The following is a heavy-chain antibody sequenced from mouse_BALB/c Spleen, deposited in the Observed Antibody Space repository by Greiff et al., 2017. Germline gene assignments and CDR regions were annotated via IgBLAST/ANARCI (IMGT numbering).Heavy chain of an antibody. Sequence: EVMLVESGTVLARPGASVKMSCKASGYTFTSYWMHWVKQRPGQGLEWIGAIYPGNSDTSYNQKFKGKAKLTAVTSTSTAYMELSSLTNEDSAVYYCTRCATGTNFDYWGQGTTRTVSS. V-gene: IGHV1-5*01. D-gene: IGHD4-1*02. J-gene: IGHJ2*01. CDR1: GYTFTSYW. CDR2: IYPGNSDT. CDR3: TRCATGTNFDY.